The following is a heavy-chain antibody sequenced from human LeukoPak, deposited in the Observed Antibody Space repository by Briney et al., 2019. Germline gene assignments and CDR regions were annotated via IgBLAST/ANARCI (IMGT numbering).Heavy chain of an antibody. V-gene: IGHV3-53*01. D-gene: IGHD2-15*01. CDR2: IYSGGNI. J-gene: IGHJ4*02. CDR1: GFTVSSNY. Sequence: PGGSLRLSCAASGFTVSSNYMSWVRQAPGKGLEWVSVIYSGGNIYYIESVKGRFTISRDTSKNTLYLQMNSLRAEDTAVYFCAGRHCSGGGCYFAGADPFDYWGQGTLVTVSS. CDR3: AGRHCSGGGCYFAGADPFDY.